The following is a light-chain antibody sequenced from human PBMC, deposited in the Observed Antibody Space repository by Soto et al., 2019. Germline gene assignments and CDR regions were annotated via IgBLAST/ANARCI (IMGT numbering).Light chain of an antibody. J-gene: IGKJ4*01. CDR1: QDISNY. Sequence: DIQMAQSPSSLSASVGDRVTITCRASQDISNYLAWFQQKPVKAPKSLMYAASSLQSGVPSKFSGSGSGTDFTLTVSSLQPEDFATYYCQQYYRYPLTFGGGTKVEIK. CDR2: AAS. V-gene: IGKV1-16*02. CDR3: QQYYRYPLT.